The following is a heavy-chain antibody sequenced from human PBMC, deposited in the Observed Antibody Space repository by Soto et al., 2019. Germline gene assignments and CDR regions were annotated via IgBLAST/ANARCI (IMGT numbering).Heavy chain of an antibody. CDR3: VREAGYSYGYAPRPYYYYGMDV. J-gene: IGHJ6*02. CDR2: INPNSGGT. V-gene: IGHV1-2*04. CDR1: GYTFTGYY. D-gene: IGHD5-18*01. Sequence: GASVKVSCKASGYTFTGYYMHWVRQAPGQGLEWMGWINPNSGGTNYAQKIQGWVTMTRDTSISTAYMEMSRLKSDDTAVYYCVREAGYSYGYAPRPYYYYGMDVWGQGTTVTVSS.